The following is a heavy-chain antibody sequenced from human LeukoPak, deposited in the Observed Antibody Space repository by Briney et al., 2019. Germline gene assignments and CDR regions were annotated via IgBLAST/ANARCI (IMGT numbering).Heavy chain of an antibody. CDR1: GFTFSRYA. CDR2: ISYDGSKK. Sequence: GGSLILSCAVSGFTFSRYAMHWVRQAPGKGLEWVAVISYDGSKKADSVKGRFTISRDNSKNTLYLQMTSLRAEDTAVYYCARDSSDYWGQGTLVTVSS. J-gene: IGHJ4*02. V-gene: IGHV3-30-3*01. CDR3: ARDSSDY.